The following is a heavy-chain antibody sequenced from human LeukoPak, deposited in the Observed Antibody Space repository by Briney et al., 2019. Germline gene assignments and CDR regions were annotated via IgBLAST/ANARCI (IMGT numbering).Heavy chain of an antibody. D-gene: IGHD6-19*01. V-gene: IGHV3-23*01. CDR2: ISGSGDST. CDR3: AKQSYSSGWYFDY. J-gene: IGHJ4*02. Sequence: GGSLRLSCAASGFSFSGFAMSWVRQAPGKGPEWVSSISGSGDSTYYADSVKGRFTISRDNSKNTLYLQMNSLRAEDTAVYYCAKQSYSSGWYFDYWGQGTLVTVSS. CDR1: GFSFSGFA.